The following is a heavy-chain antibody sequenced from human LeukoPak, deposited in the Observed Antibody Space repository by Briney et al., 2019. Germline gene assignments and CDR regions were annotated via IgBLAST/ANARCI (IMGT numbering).Heavy chain of an antibody. CDR3: ARDPNGDYIGAFDM. V-gene: IGHV3-23*01. J-gene: IGHJ3*02. CDR1: GFIFSNYA. Sequence: PGGSPRLSCAASGFIFSNYALMWLRQSPGKGLEWVSAIRGSGGGTFYADSVKGRFTISRDNSKNTLYLQMNGLRAEDTAVYYCARDPNGDYIGAFDMWGRGTLVTVSS. D-gene: IGHD4-17*01. CDR2: IRGSGGGT.